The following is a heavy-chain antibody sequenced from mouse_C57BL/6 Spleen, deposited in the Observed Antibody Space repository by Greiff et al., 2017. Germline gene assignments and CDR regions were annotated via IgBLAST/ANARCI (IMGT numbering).Heavy chain of an antibody. V-gene: IGHV1-72*01. J-gene: IGHJ3*01. CDR3: ARAYYDYDKDGNWFAY. Sequence: QVQLQQPGAELVKPGASVKLSCKASGYTFTSYWMHWVKQRPGRGLEWIGRIDPNSGGTKYNEKFKSKATLTVDKPSSTAYMQLSSLTSEDAAVYYCARAYYDYDKDGNWFAYWGQGTLVTVSA. CDR1: GYTFTSYW. CDR2: IDPNSGGT. D-gene: IGHD2-4*01.